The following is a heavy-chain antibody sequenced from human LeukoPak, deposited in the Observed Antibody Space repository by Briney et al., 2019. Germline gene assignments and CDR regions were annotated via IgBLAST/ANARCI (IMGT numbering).Heavy chain of an antibody. CDR1: GFTFSIYA. J-gene: IGHJ4*02. CDR2: ISDSGGST. V-gene: IGHV3-23*01. CDR3: GKGGLYCGSTTCYSFDY. D-gene: IGHD2-2*02. Sequence: GGSLRLSCAASGFTFSIYATSWVRQAPGKGLEWVSGISDSGGSTYYADSVKGRFTISRDNSKNTLYLQVNSLSAEDTAVYYCGKGGLYCGSTTCYSFDYWGQGTLVTVSS.